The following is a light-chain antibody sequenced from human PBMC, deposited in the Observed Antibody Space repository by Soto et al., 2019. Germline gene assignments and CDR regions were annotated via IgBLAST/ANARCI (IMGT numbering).Light chain of an antibody. CDR1: QYIGNY. V-gene: IGKV1-33*01. J-gene: IGKJ5*01. Sequence: DVQMTQSPSALSASVGDRVTITCQASQYIGNYLKWYQQKPGKAPKLLIYDASNLETGVPSRFSGSGSGTEFTLTISSLQPDDFATYYCQQYNTYSTFGQGTRLEIK. CDR3: QQYNTYST. CDR2: DAS.